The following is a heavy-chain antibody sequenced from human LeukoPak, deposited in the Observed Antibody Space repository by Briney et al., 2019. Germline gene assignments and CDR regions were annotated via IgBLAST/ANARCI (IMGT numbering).Heavy chain of an antibody. CDR3: ARDLSRYCSGGSCSRFDY. CDR2: IKQDGSEK. Sequence: TGGSLRLSCAASGFTFSSYWMSWVRQAPGKGLEWVANIKQDGSEKYYVDSVKGRFTISRDNAKNSLYLQMNSLRAEDTAVYYCARDLSRYCSGGSCSRFDYWGQGTLVTVSS. D-gene: IGHD2-15*01. J-gene: IGHJ4*02. V-gene: IGHV3-7*04. CDR1: GFTFSSYW.